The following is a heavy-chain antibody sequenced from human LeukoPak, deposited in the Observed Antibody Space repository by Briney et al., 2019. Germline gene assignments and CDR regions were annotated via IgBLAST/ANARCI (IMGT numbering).Heavy chain of an antibody. Sequence: PGGSLRLSCAASGFTFTSYSMNWVRQAPGKGLDWVAKINQDGSDIYYVDSVKGRFIVSRDNARNSLYLQMNSLRAEDTAVYYCAREDGYNAPFDYWGQGTLVTVSS. CDR2: INQDGSDI. J-gene: IGHJ4*02. V-gene: IGHV3-7*03. CDR3: AREDGYNAPFDY. D-gene: IGHD5-24*01. CDR1: GFTFTSYS.